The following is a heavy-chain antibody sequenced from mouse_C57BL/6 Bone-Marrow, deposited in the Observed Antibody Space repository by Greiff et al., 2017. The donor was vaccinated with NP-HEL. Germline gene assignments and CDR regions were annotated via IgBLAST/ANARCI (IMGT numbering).Heavy chain of an antibody. CDR3: AREVIYDGYYAYFDY. CDR1: GYTFTSYW. CDR2: IDPSDSYT. V-gene: IGHV1-50*01. J-gene: IGHJ2*01. D-gene: IGHD2-3*01. Sequence: QVHVKQPGAELVKPGASVKLSCKASGYTFTSYWMQWVKQRPGQGLEWIGEIDPSDSYTNYNQQFKGKATLTVDTSSSTAYRQLSSLTSEDSAVYYCAREVIYDGYYAYFDYWGQGTTLTVSS.